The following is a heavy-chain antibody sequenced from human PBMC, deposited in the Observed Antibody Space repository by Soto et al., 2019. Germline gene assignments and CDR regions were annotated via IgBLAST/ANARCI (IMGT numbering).Heavy chain of an antibody. J-gene: IGHJ4*02. V-gene: IGHV4-59*01. CDR1: GGSISSYY. D-gene: IGHD6-19*01. Sequence: QVQLQESGPGLVKPSETLSLTCTVSGGSISSYYWSWIRQPPGKGLEWIGYFYYSGSTNYNPSLTSRDTISVDTSKNQFSRKLSSVTAADTAVYYCARGGWKLFDYWGQGTLVTVSS. CDR2: FYYSGST. CDR3: ARGGWKLFDY.